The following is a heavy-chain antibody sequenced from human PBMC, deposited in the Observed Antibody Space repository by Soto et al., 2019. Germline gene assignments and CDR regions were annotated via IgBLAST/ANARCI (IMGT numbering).Heavy chain of an antibody. Sequence: NPSETLSLTCTVSGGSISSYYWSWIRQPAGKGLEWIGRIYTSGSTNYNPSLKSRVTMSVDTSKNQFSLKLSSVTAADTAVYYCAREGSSTREDYYYYYGMDVWGQGTTVTVSS. CDR3: AREGSSTREDYYYYYGMDV. CDR1: GGSISSYY. CDR2: IYTSGST. D-gene: IGHD2-2*01. V-gene: IGHV4-4*07. J-gene: IGHJ6*02.